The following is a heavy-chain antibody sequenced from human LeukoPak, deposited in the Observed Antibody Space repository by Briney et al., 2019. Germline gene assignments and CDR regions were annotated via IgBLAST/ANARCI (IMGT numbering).Heavy chain of an antibody. D-gene: IGHD2-2*01. J-gene: IGHJ6*04. Sequence: GSSVKVSCKASGGTFSSYAISWLRQAPGQGLERMGGIIPIFGTANYAQKFQGRATITADESTSTAYMELSSLRSEDTAVYYCARIVPICSSTSCYDVWGKGTTVTVSS. CDR1: GGTFSSYA. CDR2: IIPIFGTA. V-gene: IGHV1-69*01. CDR3: ARIVPICSSTSCYDV.